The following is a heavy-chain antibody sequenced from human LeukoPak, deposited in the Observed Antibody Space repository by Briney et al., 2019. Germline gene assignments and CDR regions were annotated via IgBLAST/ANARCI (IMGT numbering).Heavy chain of an antibody. Sequence: SETLSLTCTVSGGSISSYYWSWIRQPPGKGLEWIGYIYYSGSTNYSPSLKSRVTISVDTSKNQYSLKLSSVTAADTAVYYCARATTGTTNWFDPWGQGTLVTVSS. J-gene: IGHJ5*02. D-gene: IGHD1-1*01. CDR3: ARATTGTTNWFDP. CDR1: GGSISSYY. V-gene: IGHV4-59*01. CDR2: IYYSGST.